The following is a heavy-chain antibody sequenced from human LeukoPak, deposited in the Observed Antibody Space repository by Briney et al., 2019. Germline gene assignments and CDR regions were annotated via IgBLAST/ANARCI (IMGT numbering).Heavy chain of an antibody. CDR2: ISWNSGSI. Sequence: PGRSLRLSCAASGFTFDDYAMHWVRQAPGKGLEWVSGISWNSGSIGYADSVKGRFTISRDNAKNSLYLQMNSLRAEDTALYYCAKEGSRAVAGTGPYDYWGQGTLVTVSS. V-gene: IGHV3-9*01. J-gene: IGHJ4*02. CDR3: AKEGSRAVAGTGPYDY. D-gene: IGHD6-19*01. CDR1: GFTFDDYA.